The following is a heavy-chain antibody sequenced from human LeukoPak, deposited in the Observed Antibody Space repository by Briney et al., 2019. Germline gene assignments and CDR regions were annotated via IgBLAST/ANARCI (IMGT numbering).Heavy chain of an antibody. CDR1: GFTFSSYS. V-gene: IGHV3-21*01. CDR3: AREDRRWLQFPSNYMDV. Sequence: GGSLRLSCAASGFTFSSYSMNWVRQAPGKGLEWVSSISSSSSYIYYADSVKGRFTISRDNAKNSLYLQMNSLRAEDTAVYYCAREDRRWLQFPSNYMDVWAKGPRSPSP. D-gene: IGHD5-24*01. J-gene: IGHJ6*03. CDR2: ISSSSSYI.